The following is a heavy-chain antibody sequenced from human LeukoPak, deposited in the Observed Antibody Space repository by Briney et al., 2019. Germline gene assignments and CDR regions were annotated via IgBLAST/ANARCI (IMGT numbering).Heavy chain of an antibody. CDR1: GVTFSGYG. Sequence: QPGGSLRLSCAASGVTFSGYGMSWVRQAAGKGLEWVSGISGSGGSPYYAESVKGRFSIFGDNPKNTLYLQMNSLRAEDTAVYYCAKGMSGGSFSPFDYWGQGTLVTVSS. D-gene: IGHD2-15*01. CDR2: ISGSGGSP. V-gene: IGHV3-23*01. J-gene: IGHJ4*02. CDR3: AKGMSGGSFSPFDY.